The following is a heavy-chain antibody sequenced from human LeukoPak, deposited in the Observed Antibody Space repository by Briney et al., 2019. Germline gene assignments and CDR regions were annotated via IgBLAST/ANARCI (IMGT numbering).Heavy chain of an antibody. CDR1: GFTFSSYW. CDR3: ARDLGAYYDSSDNWFDP. V-gene: IGHV3-74*01. J-gene: IGHJ5*02. CDR2: INTDGSST. D-gene: IGHD3-22*01. Sequence: GGSLRLSCAASGFTFSSYWMHWVRQAPGKGLVWVSRINTDGSSTSYADSVKGRFTISRDNAKDTLYLQMNSLRAEDTALYYCARDLGAYYDSSDNWFDPWGQGTLVTVSS.